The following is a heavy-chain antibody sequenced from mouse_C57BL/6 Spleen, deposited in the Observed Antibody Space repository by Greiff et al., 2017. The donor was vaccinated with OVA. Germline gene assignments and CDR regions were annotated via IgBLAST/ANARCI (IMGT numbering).Heavy chain of an antibody. CDR1: GFTFSDYY. J-gene: IGHJ4*01. Sequence: EVMLVESEGGLVQPGSSMKLSCTASGFTFSDYYMAWVRQVPEKGLEWVANINYDGSSTYYLDSLKSRFIISRDNAKNILYLQMSSLKSEDTATYYCARGDYGSSYGYYAMDYWGQGTSVTVSS. V-gene: IGHV5-16*01. D-gene: IGHD1-1*01. CDR3: ARGDYGSSYGYYAMDY. CDR2: INYDGSST.